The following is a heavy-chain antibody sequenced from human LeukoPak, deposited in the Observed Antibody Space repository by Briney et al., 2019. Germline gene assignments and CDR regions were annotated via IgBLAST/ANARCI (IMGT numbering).Heavy chain of an antibody. V-gene: IGHV4-38-2*01. J-gene: IGHJ5*02. Sequence: SETLSLTCAVSGYSISSGYYWCWIRQPPGKGLEWIGSIYHSGSTYYNPSLKSRVTISVDTSKNKFSLKLSSLTAADTAAYYCARRDRWFDPWGQGTLVTVSS. CDR2: IYHSGST. CDR3: ARRDRWFDP. CDR1: GYSISSGYY.